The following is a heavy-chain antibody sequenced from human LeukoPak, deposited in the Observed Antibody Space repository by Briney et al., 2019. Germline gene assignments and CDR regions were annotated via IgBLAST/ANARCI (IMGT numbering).Heavy chain of an antibody. Sequence: GGSLRLSCAASGFTFSSYGMHWVRQAPGKGLAWVAFIRYDGSNKYYADSVKGRFTISRDNSKNTLYLQMNSLRAEDTAVYYCAALLLLYFDYWGQGTLVTVSS. CDR3: AALLLLYFDY. V-gene: IGHV3-30*02. J-gene: IGHJ4*02. CDR1: GFTFSSYG. D-gene: IGHD2-15*01. CDR2: IRYDGSNK.